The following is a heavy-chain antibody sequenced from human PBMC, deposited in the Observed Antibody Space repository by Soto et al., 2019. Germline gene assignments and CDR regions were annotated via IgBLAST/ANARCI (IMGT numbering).Heavy chain of an antibody. CDR1: GGSFSGYY. V-gene: IGHV4-34*01. CDR2: INHSGST. CDR3: ARKPYYYGSDY. Sequence: SETLSLTCAVYGGSFSGYYWSWIRQPPGKGLEWIGEINHSGSTNYNPSLKSRVTISVDTSKNQFSLKLSSVTAADTAVYYCARKPYYYGSDYWGQGTLVTVSS. D-gene: IGHD3-10*01. J-gene: IGHJ4*02.